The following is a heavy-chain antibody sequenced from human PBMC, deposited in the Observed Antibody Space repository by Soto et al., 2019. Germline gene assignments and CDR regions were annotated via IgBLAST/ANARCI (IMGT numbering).Heavy chain of an antibody. D-gene: IGHD1-26*01. CDR3: ARDQNGSPHFDY. V-gene: IGHV4-59*01. Sequence: SETLSLTCTVSGASISSYYWSWIRQPPGKGLEWVGFIFHSGSTNCNPSLKSRVTFSVDTSKNQISLKLTSVTAADTAVYYCARDQNGSPHFDYWGQGILVTVSS. CDR1: GASISSYY. J-gene: IGHJ4*02. CDR2: IFHSGST.